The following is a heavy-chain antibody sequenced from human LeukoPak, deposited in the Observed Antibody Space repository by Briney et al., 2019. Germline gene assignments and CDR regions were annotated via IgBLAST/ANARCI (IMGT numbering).Heavy chain of an antibody. CDR3: ASGRRKIRGYYGRAFNI. CDR1: GGSISSGGYY. V-gene: IGHV4-31*03. D-gene: IGHD3-22*01. J-gene: IGHJ3*02. CDR2: IYYSGST. Sequence: SQTLSLTCTVSGGSISSGGYYWSWIRQHPGKGLEWIGYIYYSGSTYYNPSLKSRVTISVDTSKNQFSLKLSSVTAADTAVYYCASGRRKIRGYYGRAFNIGAQGTMVPVS.